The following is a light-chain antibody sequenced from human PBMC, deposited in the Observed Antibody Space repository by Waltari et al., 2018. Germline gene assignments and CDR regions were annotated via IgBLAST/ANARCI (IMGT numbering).Light chain of an antibody. CDR3: CSYAGRDTYVM. J-gene: IGLJ3*02. CDR2: EVN. Sequence: YALTQPASVSGSPGQSITISCTGTTSDVGTYNFVSWYKQYPGKAPKLIIFEVNKGPSGVSIRFSASKSGNTASLTISGLQAEDEANYYCCSYAGRDTYVMFGEWTKVTVL. V-gene: IGLV2-23*02. CDR1: TSDVGTYNF.